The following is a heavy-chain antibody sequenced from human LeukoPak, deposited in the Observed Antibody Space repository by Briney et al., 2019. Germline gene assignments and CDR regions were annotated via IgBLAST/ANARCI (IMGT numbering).Heavy chain of an antibody. J-gene: IGHJ4*02. D-gene: IGHD1-26*01. CDR3: ATFLALVEIDY. CDR1: GYTFTSYD. V-gene: IGHV1-8*03. Sequence: ASVKVSCKASGYTFTSYDINWVRQATGQGLEWMGWMNPNSGNTGYAQKFQGRVTITRNTSISTAYMELSSLRSEDTAVYYCATFLALVEIDYWGQGTLVTVSS. CDR2: MNPNSGNT.